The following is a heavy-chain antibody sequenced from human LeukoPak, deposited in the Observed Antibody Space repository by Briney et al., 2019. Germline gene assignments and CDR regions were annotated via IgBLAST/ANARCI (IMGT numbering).Heavy chain of an antibody. V-gene: IGHV4-59*08. CDR3: ARHGGSYSHDY. CDR2: SSSSGST. CDR1: GXSISAYY. D-gene: IGHD1-26*01. J-gene: IGHJ4*02. Sequence: SETLSLTCTVSGXSISAYYWGWIRQPLGKGLEWIGYSSSSGSTNYNPSLNSRVTISVDTSKSQFSLKLSSVTAADTAVYHCARHGGSYSHDYWGQGTLVTVSS.